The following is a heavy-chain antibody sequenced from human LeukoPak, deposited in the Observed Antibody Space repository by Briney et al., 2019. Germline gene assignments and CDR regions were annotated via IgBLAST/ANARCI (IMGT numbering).Heavy chain of an antibody. CDR1: GFTLSNFW. J-gene: IGHJ4*02. V-gene: IGHV3-7*01. Sequence: GGSLRLSCAASGFTLSNFWMSWVRQAPGKGLEWVANMERDGSEKNYVDAVRGRFTISRDNAKNTLFLQMNSLRGDDTAVYYCARESTEVTPGYWGQGTLVTVSS. CDR3: ARESTEVTPGY. D-gene: IGHD4-23*01. CDR2: MERDGSEK.